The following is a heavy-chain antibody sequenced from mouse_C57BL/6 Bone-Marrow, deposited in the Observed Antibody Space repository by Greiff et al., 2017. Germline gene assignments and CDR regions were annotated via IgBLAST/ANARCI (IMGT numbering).Heavy chain of an antibody. Sequence: EVQLQESGPVLVKPGASVTMSCKASGYTFTDYYMNWVKQSHGKSLEWIGVINPYNGGTSYNQKFKGKATLTVDKSSSTAYMELNSLTSEDSAVYYCARFDGYPHYYAMDYWGQGTSVTVSS. V-gene: IGHV1-19*01. D-gene: IGHD2-3*01. J-gene: IGHJ4*01. CDR3: ARFDGYPHYYAMDY. CDR2: INPYNGGT. CDR1: GYTFTDYY.